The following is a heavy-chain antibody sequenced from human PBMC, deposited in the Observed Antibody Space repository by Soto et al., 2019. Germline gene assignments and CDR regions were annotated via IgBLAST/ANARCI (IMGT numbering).Heavy chain of an antibody. D-gene: IGHD4-17*01. J-gene: IGHJ3*02. CDR2: INHSGST. CDR3: ARGPFLRAYAFDI. V-gene: IGHV4-34*01. CDR1: GGSFSGYY. Sequence: WETLSLTCAVYGGSFSGYYWSWIRQPPGKGLEWIGEINHSGSTNYNPSLKSRVTISVDTSKNQFSLKLSSVTAADTAVYYCARGPFLRAYAFDIWGQGTMVTVSS.